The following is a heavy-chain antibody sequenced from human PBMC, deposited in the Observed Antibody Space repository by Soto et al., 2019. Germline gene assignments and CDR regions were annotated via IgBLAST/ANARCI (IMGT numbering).Heavy chain of an antibody. CDR1: GFTFSSYG. CDR3: ARDLITYYYDSSGYYYTNYFDY. J-gene: IGHJ4*02. Sequence: GGSLRLSCAASGFTFSSYGMHWVRQAPGKGLEWVAVIWYDGSNKYYADSVKGRFTISRDNSKNTLYLQMNSLRAEDTAVYYCARDLITYYYDSSGYYYTNYFDYWGQGTLVTVSS. CDR2: IWYDGSNK. V-gene: IGHV3-33*01. D-gene: IGHD3-22*01.